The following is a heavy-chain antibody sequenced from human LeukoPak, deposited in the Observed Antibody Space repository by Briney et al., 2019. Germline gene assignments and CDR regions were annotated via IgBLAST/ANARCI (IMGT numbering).Heavy chain of an antibody. V-gene: IGHV1-24*01. D-gene: IGHD3-10*01. Sequence: ASLKVSCKVSGYILTELSIHWVRQVPGKGLEWMGGFDPDDDETIYAQEFQGRVTMTEDTSIDTAYMELSNLRSEDTAVYYCATLAPHYYNSGNAFDYWGQGTLVTVSS. J-gene: IGHJ4*02. CDR1: GYILTELS. CDR2: FDPDDDET. CDR3: ATLAPHYYNSGNAFDY.